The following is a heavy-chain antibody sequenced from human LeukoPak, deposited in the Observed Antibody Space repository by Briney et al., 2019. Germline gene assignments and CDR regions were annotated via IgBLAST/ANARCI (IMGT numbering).Heavy chain of an antibody. CDR1: GFTFSSYW. CDR2: IKQDGSEK. J-gene: IGHJ4*02. Sequence: GGSLRLSCAASGFTFSSYWMSWVRQAPGKGLEWVANIKQDGSEKYYVDSVKGRFTISRDNAKNSPYLQMNSLRAEDTAVYYCARDRAKGYCSGTSCPLDYWGQGTLVTVSS. CDR3: ARDRAKGYCSGTSCPLDY. D-gene: IGHD2-2*01. V-gene: IGHV3-7*01.